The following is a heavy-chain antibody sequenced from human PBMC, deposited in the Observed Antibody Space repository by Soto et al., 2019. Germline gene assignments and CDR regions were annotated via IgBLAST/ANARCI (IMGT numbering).Heavy chain of an antibody. CDR1: GGSISGSY. J-gene: IGHJ4*02. CDR2: VYYTGST. D-gene: IGHD6-19*01. Sequence: SETLSLTCSVSGGSISGSYWSWIRQSPGKGLEWLGYVYYTGSTNYSPSLRSRVSISVDTSKNEFSLRLSSVTAADTAVYFCVRSGAVPGAHIDYPGQVTQVTVSS. V-gene: IGHV4-59*01. CDR3: VRSGAVPGAHIDY.